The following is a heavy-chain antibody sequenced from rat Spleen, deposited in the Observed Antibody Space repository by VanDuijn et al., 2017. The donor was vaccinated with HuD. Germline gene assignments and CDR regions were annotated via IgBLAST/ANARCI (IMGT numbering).Heavy chain of an antibody. CDR3: ARWGTYYFDY. V-gene: IGHV3-1*01. J-gene: IGHJ2*01. Sequence: EVQLQESGPGLVKPSQSLSLTCSVTGYSITNNYWGWIRKFPGNKMEWMGYISYSGSTSYNPPLKSRISITRDTSKNQFFLQLNSVTTEDTATYYCARWGTYYFDYWGQGVMVTVSS. CDR2: ISYSGST. D-gene: IGHD3-2*01. CDR1: GYSITNNY.